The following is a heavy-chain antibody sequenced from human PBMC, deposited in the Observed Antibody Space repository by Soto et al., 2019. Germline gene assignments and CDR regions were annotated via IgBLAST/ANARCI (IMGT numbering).Heavy chain of an antibody. D-gene: IGHD2-2*01. CDR1: GFTFSSYS. J-gene: IGHJ6*03. CDR3: ARGDIVVVTDLPEQGYYYYMEV. Sequence: PEVSLRPSFPSSGFTFSSYSFNWLRQAPGWGLEWVSYISSSSSSTIYYADSVKGRFTISRDNAKNSLYLQMNSLRAEDTAVYYCARGDIVVVTDLPEQGYYYYMEVWGKG. CDR2: ISSSSSSTI. V-gene: IGHV3-48*01.